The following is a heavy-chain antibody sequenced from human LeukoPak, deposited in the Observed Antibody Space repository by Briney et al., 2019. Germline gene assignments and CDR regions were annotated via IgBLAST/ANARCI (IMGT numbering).Heavy chain of an antibody. J-gene: IGHJ4*02. Sequence: ASVKVSCKASGYSFSGFYMHWVRQAPGQGLEWMGWIIPNTGGTNYAQKFQGRVTMTRDTSISTGYMELRRLRYDDTAVYYCARDLAVAGTPLGYWGQGTLVTVSS. CDR1: GYSFSGFY. V-gene: IGHV1-2*02. D-gene: IGHD6-19*01. CDR3: ARDLAVAGTPLGY. CDR2: IIPNTGGT.